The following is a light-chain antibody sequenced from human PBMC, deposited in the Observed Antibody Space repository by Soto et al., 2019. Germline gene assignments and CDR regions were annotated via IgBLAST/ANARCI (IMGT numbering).Light chain of an antibody. CDR3: QQYGSSPSFT. CDR2: GAS. J-gene: IGKJ3*01. Sequence: EIVLTQSPGTLSLSPGERATLSCRASQSVSSSYLAWYQQKPGQAPRLLIYGASSRATGIPDRFSGSGSGTDFTLTISRLEPEDFAVYYCQQYGSSPSFTVGRETKVDIK. V-gene: IGKV3-20*01. CDR1: QSVSSSY.